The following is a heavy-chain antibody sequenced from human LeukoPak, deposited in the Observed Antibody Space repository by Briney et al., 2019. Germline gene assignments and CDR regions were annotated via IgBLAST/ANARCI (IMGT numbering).Heavy chain of an antibody. Sequence: GGSLRLSCAASGFTFSSYSMNWVRQAPGKGLEWVSSISSSSTYIYYVDSMKGRFTISRDNAKNSLYLQLNSLRAEDTAVYYCAREGCSGGSCYFDYWGQGTLVTVSS. V-gene: IGHV3-21*01. CDR2: ISSSSTYI. J-gene: IGHJ4*02. D-gene: IGHD2-15*01. CDR3: AREGCSGGSCYFDY. CDR1: GFTFSSYS.